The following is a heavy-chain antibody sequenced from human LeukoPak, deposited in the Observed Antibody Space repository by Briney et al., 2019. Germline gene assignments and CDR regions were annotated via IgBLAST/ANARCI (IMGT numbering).Heavy chain of an antibody. V-gene: IGHV4-39*02. D-gene: IGHD2/OR15-2a*01. CDR2: IYYSGST. CDR1: GGSISSSSYY. J-gene: IGHJ4*02. CDR3: AHTNHYYFD. Sequence: SETLSLTCTVSGGSISSSSYYWGWIRQPPGKGLEWIGSIYYSGSTYYNPSLKSRVTISVDTSTNNFSLKLSSVTAADTAVYYCAHTNHYYFDWGQGTLVTVSS.